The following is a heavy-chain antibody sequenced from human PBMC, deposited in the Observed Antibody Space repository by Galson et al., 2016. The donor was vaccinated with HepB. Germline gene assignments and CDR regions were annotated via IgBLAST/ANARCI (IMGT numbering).Heavy chain of an antibody. V-gene: IGHV2-5*02. J-gene: IGHJ3*01. CDR3: AHGGGYYPLNVFDF. CDR2: IYFDDEK. CDR1: GFSLTASGVG. Sequence: PALVKPTQTLTLTCTFSGFSLTASGVGVGWVRQSPGKALEWLALIYFDDEKRYSPSLKSRLTITKDTSKNQVVLTMTNMDPVDTGTYFCAHGGGYYPLNVFDFWGQGTMVTVSS. D-gene: IGHD3-22*01.